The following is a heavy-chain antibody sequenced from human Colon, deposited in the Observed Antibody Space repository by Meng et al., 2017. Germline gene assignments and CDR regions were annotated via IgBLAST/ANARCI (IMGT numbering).Heavy chain of an antibody. J-gene: IGHJ4*02. CDR3: ARMSVGAKRGRDY. CDR2: IYHSGTT. V-gene: IGHV4-30-4*01. CDR1: GGSISSGDYY. D-gene: IGHD1-26*01. Sequence: QVQPQESGPGLVQPSQTLSLTCTVSGGSISSGDYYWSWIRQPPGKGLEWIGYIYHSGTTMSNPSLKSRLSMSIDKSLNQFSLELTSVTAADTAVYYCARMSVGAKRGRDYWGQGTLVTVFS.